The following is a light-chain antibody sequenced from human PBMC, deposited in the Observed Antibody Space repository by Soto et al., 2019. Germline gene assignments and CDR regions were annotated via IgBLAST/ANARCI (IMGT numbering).Light chain of an antibody. CDR3: PQSYSTSPIT. CDR2: AAS. Sequence: DIQMTQSPSSLSASVGDRVTMTCRASETISTFLNWYQHKPGKAPKLLIYAASRLQSGVPSRFSGSGSGTDFTLTINGLQPEDFASYYCPQSYSTSPITFVQGTRLEI. CDR1: ETISTF. V-gene: IGKV1-39*01. J-gene: IGKJ5*01.